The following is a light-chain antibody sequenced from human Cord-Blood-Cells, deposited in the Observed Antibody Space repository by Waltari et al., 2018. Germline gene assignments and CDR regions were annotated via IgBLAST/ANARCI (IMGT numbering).Light chain of an antibody. CDR2: DVS. CDR3: CSYAGSYTYVV. V-gene: IGLV2-11*01. CDR1: TSDVGVYNY. Sequence: QSALTQPRSVSGSPGQSVTISCTGPTSDVGVYNYVSWYQPHPGKAPKLMIYDVSKRPSGVPDRFSGSKSGNTASLTISGLQAEDEADYYCCSYAGSYTYVVFGGGTKLTVL. J-gene: IGLJ2*01.